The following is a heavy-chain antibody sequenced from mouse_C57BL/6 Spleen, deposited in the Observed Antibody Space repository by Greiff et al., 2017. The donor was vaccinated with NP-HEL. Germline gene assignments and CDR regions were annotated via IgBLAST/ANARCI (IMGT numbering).Heavy chain of an antibody. CDR3: ADYYGSSWNWYFDV. D-gene: IGHD1-1*01. J-gene: IGHJ1*03. CDR2: IHPNSGST. Sequence: VQLQQPGAELVKPGASVELSCKASGYTFTSYWMHWVKQRPGQGLEWIGMIHPNSGSTNYNEKFKSKATLTVDKSSSTAYMQLSSLTSEDSAVYYCADYYGSSWNWYFDVWGTGTTVTVSS. V-gene: IGHV1-64*01. CDR1: GYTFTSYW.